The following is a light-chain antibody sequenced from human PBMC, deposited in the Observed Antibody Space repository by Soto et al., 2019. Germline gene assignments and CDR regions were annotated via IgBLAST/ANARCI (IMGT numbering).Light chain of an antibody. Sequence: DIVMTQSPDSLAVSLGERATINCKSSQSVLYSSNNKNYLAWYQQRPGQPPKLLIYWASTRESGVPDRFSGSGSGTDFTRTITKLQAEDVAVYYCQKYESTPPTFGQGTKLEIK. V-gene: IGKV4-1*01. CDR2: WAS. CDR1: QSVLYSSNNKNY. J-gene: IGKJ2*01. CDR3: QKYESTPPT.